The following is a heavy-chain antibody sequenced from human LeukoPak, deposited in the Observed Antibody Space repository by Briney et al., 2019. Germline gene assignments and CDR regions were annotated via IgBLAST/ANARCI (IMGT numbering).Heavy chain of an antibody. Sequence: GGSLRLSCAASGFTFSSYAMSWVRQAPGNGLEWVSSITGSGDYTYYADSVKGRFTISRDNSKNTLYLQMNSLRAEDTAVYYCAKDAYCSGGSCYSEYFQHWGQGTLVTVSS. CDR2: ITGSGDYT. V-gene: IGHV3-23*01. CDR1: GFTFSSYA. D-gene: IGHD2-15*01. CDR3: AKDAYCSGGSCYSEYFQH. J-gene: IGHJ1*01.